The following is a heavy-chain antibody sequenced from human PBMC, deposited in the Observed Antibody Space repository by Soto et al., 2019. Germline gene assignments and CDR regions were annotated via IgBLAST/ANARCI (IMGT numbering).Heavy chain of an antibody. J-gene: IGHJ4*02. CDR2: ISGSGGST. Sequence: PGGSLRLSCAASGFTFSSYAMSWVRQAPGKGLEWVSAISGSGGSTYYADSVKGRFTISRDNSKNTLYLQMNSLRAEDTAVYYCAKVRMVRGVIIGPYYFDYWGQGTLVTVSS. CDR3: AKVRMVRGVIIGPYYFDY. V-gene: IGHV3-23*01. D-gene: IGHD3-10*01. CDR1: GFTFSSYA.